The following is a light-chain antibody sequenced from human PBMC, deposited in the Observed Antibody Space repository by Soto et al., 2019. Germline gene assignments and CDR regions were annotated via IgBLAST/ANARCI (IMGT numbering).Light chain of an antibody. J-gene: IGKJ3*01. CDR2: AAS. Sequence: DIQMTQAPTSLSASVGDRVTITCRASQGIRNYVAWYQQIPGQAPKLLSYAASTWQSGVPSRFSGSGSGTDFTLPINGLQPDDVATYSCQTYHSVPVFGPGTKVAIK. CDR3: QTYHSVPV. CDR1: QGIRNY. V-gene: IGKV1-27*01.